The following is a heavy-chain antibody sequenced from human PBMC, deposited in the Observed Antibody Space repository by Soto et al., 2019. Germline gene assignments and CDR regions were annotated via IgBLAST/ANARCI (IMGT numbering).Heavy chain of an antibody. D-gene: IGHD3-9*01. CDR2: IHYSGST. J-gene: IGHJ4*02. CDR1: ADSISSYY. Sequence: SETLSLTCTVSADSISSYYWSWIRQPPGKGLEWIGYIHYSGSTNYNPSLKSRVTISLDTSKNQFSLKLNSVTAADTAVYYCARSPRFLYFDWLLECYLSYWGQGTLVTVYS. CDR3: ARSPRFLYFDWLLECYLSY. V-gene: IGHV4-59*01.